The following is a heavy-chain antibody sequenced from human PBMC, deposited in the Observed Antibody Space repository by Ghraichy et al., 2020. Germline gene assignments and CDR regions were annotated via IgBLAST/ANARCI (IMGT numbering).Heavy chain of an antibody. CDR3: VKPARQWLDYYYFDY. CDR2: ISGSGETT. Sequence: GGSLRLSCAASGFTFNTHCMNWVRQAPGKGLEWVSAISGSGETTYYADSVRGRFTISRDNSKNMVYLQMNTLRVEDTAVYYCVKPARQWLDYYYFDYWGQGALVTVSS. J-gene: IGHJ4*02. V-gene: IGHV3-23*01. CDR1: GFTFNTHC. D-gene: IGHD6-19*01.